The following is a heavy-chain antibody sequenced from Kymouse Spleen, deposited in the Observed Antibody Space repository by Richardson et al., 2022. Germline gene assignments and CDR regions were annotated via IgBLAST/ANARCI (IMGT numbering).Heavy chain of an antibody. V-gene: IGHV3-30*18. Sequence: QVQLVESGGGVVQPGRSLRLSCAASGFTFSSYGMHWVRQAPGKGLEWVAVISYDGSNKYYADSVKGRFTISRDNSKNTLYLQMNSLRAEDTAVYYCAKGGITGPLDYWGQGTLVTVSS. CDR2: ISYDGSNK. D-gene: IGHD1-20*01,IGHD1-7*01. J-gene: IGHJ4*02. CDR3: AKGGITGPLDY. CDR1: GFTFSSYG.